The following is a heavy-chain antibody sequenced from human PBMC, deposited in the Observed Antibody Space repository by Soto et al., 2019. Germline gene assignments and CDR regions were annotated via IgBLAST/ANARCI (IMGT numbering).Heavy chain of an antibody. Sequence: SETLSLTCTVSGGSISSYYWSWIRQPPGKGLEWIGYIYYSGSTNYNPSLKSRVTISVDTSKNQFSLKLSSVTAADTAVYYCARARYSSGWEYYFDYWGQGTLVTVSS. CDR2: IYYSGST. V-gene: IGHV4-59*01. J-gene: IGHJ4*02. D-gene: IGHD6-19*01. CDR3: ARARYSSGWEYYFDY. CDR1: GGSISSYY.